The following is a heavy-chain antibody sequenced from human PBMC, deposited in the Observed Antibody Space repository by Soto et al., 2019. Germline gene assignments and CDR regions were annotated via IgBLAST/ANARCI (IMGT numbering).Heavy chain of an antibody. D-gene: IGHD6-13*01. CDR3: ARDSAAAGTWYFDY. V-gene: IGHV4-59*01. Sequence: SETLSLTCTVSGGSISSYYWSWIRQPPGKGLEWIGYIYYSGSTNYNPSLKSRVTISVDTSKNQFSLKLSSVTAADTAVYYCARDSAAAGTWYFDYWGQGTLVTVSS. CDR2: IYYSGST. J-gene: IGHJ4*02. CDR1: GGSISSYY.